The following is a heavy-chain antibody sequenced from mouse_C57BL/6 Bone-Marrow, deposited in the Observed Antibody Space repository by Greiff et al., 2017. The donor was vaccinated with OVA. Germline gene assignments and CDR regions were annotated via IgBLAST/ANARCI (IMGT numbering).Heavy chain of an antibody. CDR2: INPNNGGT. J-gene: IGHJ2*01. Sequence: VQLQQSGPELVKPGASVKISCKASGYTFTDYYMNWVKQSHGKSLEWIGDINPNNGGTSYNQKFKGKATLTVDKSSSTAYMELRSLTSEDSAVYYCARCPSDYYGSSYYFDYWGQGTTLTVSS. CDR3: ARCPSDYYGSSYYFDY. CDR1: GYTFTDYY. V-gene: IGHV1-26*01. D-gene: IGHD1-1*01.